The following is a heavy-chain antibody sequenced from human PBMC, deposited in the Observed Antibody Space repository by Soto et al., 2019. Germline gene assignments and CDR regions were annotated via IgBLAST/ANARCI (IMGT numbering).Heavy chain of an antibody. Sequence: ASVKVSCKASGGTFSSYAISWVRQAPGQGLEWMGGIIPIFGTANYAQKFQGRVTITADESTSTAYMELSSLRSEDTAVYYCARVWANYYGSGSYYDYWGQGTLVTVSS. D-gene: IGHD3-10*01. CDR2: IIPIFGTA. V-gene: IGHV1-69*13. CDR3: ARVWANYYGSGSYYDY. CDR1: GGTFSSYA. J-gene: IGHJ4*02.